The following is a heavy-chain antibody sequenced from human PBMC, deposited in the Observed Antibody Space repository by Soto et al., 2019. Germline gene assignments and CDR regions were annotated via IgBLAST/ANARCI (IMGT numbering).Heavy chain of an antibody. J-gene: IGHJ5*02. Sequence: QVQLVQSGAEVKKPGASVKVSCKASGYTFTSYGISWVRQAPGQGLAWMGWISAYNGNTNYAQKLQGRDTMTTDTPTSTAYMELRSLSSDDAAVYYCAGFRQRFWSGYYRGHNWFDPWGQGTLVTVSS. CDR2: ISAYNGNT. CDR3: AGFRQRFWSGYYRGHNWFDP. V-gene: IGHV1-18*04. D-gene: IGHD3-3*01. CDR1: GYTFTSYG.